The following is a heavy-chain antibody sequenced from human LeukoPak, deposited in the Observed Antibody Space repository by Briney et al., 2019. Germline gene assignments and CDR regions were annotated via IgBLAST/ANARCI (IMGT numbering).Heavy chain of an antibody. D-gene: IGHD4-23*01. J-gene: IGHJ4*02. CDR2: INSDGSST. CDR1: GFTFRSYW. Sequence: PGGSLRLSRVATGFTFRSYWLHWVRPAPGKGLVWVSRINSDGSSTSYADSVKGRFTISRDNAKNTLYLQMNSLRAEDTAVYYCASWAVVTSEFDYWGQGTLVTVSS. CDR3: ASWAVVTSEFDY. V-gene: IGHV3-74*01.